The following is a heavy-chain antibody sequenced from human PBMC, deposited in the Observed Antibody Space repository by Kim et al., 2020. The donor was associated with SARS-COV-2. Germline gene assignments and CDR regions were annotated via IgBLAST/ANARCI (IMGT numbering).Heavy chain of an antibody. CDR3: ARVSRGPSEWFGELEVPGDY. Sequence: SETLSLTCTVSGGSISSSSYYWGWIRQPPGKGLEWIGSIYYSGSTYYNPSLKSRVTISVDTSKNQFSLKLSSVTAADTAVYYCARVSRGPSEWFGELEVPGDYWGQGTLVTVSS. D-gene: IGHD3-10*01. J-gene: IGHJ4*02. CDR1: GGSISSSSYY. V-gene: IGHV4-39*07. CDR2: IYYSGST.